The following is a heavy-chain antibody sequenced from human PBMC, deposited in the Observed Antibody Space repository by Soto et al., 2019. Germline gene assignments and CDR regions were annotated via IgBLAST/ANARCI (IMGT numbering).Heavy chain of an antibody. D-gene: IGHD1-7*01. Sequence: ASVKVSCKASGYNFAGSGFIWVRQAPGQGLEWMGWISANSGDTNYAQNLQGRVTMTTDTSTSTAYMELRSLTSDDMAVYYCARAGASNWNYVSSSSWGQGTLVTVSS. J-gene: IGHJ4*02. CDR3: ARAGASNWNYVSSSS. CDR1: GYNFAGSG. V-gene: IGHV1-18*03. CDR2: ISANSGDT.